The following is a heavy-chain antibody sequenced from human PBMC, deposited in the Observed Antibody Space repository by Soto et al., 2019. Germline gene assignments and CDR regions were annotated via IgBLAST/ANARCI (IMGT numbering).Heavy chain of an antibody. CDR2: ISAYNGNT. Sequence: ASVKVSCKASGYTFTSNGISWVRQAPGQGLEWMGWISAYNGNTNYAQKLQGRVTMTTDTSTSTAYMELRSLRSDDTAVYYCARYCSTTSCYSGPHYWGQGTLVTVSS. CDR3: ARYCSTTSCYSGPHY. D-gene: IGHD2-2*01. V-gene: IGHV1-18*01. J-gene: IGHJ4*02. CDR1: GYTFTSNG.